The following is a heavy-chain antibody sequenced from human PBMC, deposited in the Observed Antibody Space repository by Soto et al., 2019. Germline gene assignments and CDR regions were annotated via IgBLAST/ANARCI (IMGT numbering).Heavy chain of an antibody. CDR2: IYYSGST. J-gene: IGHJ4*02. Sequence: PSETLSLTCTVSGGSISSYYWSWIRQPPGKGLEWIGYIYYSGSTNYNPSLKSRVTISVDTSKNQFSLKLSSVTAADTAVYYCARAPLLWFGENPYYFDYWGQGTLVTVS. CDR1: GGSISSYY. V-gene: IGHV4-59*01. CDR3: ARAPLLWFGENPYYFDY. D-gene: IGHD3-10*01.